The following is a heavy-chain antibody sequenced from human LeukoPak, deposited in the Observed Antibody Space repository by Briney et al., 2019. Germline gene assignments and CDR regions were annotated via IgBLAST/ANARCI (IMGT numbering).Heavy chain of an antibody. J-gene: IGHJ5*02. CDR2: IYYSGST. CDR1: GGSITTSRYY. V-gene: IGHV4-61*01. Sequence: SKTLSLTCSVSGGSITTSRYYWSWIRQPPGKGLEWIGYIYYSGSTNYNPSLKSRVTISVDTSKNQFSLKLSSVTAADTAVYYCARTAVAVLGGFDPWGQGTLVTVSS. CDR3: ARTAVAVLGGFDP. D-gene: IGHD6-19*01.